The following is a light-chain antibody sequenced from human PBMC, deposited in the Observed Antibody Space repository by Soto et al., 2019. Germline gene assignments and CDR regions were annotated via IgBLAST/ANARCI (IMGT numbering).Light chain of an antibody. Sequence: EIVLTQSPGTLSLSPGERATLSCRASQSVSSNLLAWYQQKPGQAPRLLIYGATNRATGIPDRFSVSGSGTDFTLTISRLEPEDFAVYYCQQYGSSPRTFGQGTKVEIK. CDR3: QQYGSSPRT. CDR2: GAT. J-gene: IGKJ1*01. CDR1: QSVSSNL. V-gene: IGKV3-20*01.